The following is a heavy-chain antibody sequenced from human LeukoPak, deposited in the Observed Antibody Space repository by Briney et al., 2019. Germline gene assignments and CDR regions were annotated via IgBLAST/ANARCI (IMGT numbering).Heavy chain of an antibody. V-gene: IGHV4-30-2*01. CDR1: GGSISSGGYS. CDR2: IYHSGST. D-gene: IGHD4-17*01. CDR3: ASVHGDYVPAWFDP. Sequence: SQTLSLTCAVSGGSISSGGYSWSWIRQPPGKGLEWIGYIYHSGSTYYNPSLKSRVTISVDRSKNQFSLKLSSVTAADTAVYYCASVHGDYVPAWFDPWGQGTLVTVSS. J-gene: IGHJ5*02.